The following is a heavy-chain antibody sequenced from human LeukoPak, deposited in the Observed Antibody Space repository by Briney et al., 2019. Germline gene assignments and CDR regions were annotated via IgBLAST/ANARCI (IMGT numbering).Heavy chain of an antibody. CDR2: ISSSSNYI. J-gene: IGHJ4*02. CDR1: GFSFSSNS. V-gene: IGHV3-21*01. CDR3: ARDYPYSGYDYGPFDY. Sequence: PGGSLRLSCAASGFSFSSNSMNWVRQAPGKGLEWVSSISSSSNYIYYADSVKGRFTMSRDNAKNSLYLQMNSLRAEDTAVHYCARDYPYSGYDYGPFDYWGQGTLVTVSS. D-gene: IGHD5-12*01.